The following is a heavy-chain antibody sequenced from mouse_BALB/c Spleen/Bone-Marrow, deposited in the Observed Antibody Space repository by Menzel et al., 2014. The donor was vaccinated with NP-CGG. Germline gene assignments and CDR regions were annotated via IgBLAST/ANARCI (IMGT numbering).Heavy chain of an antibody. V-gene: IGHV2-9*02. CDR3: ASPIYYDYPLFAY. Sequence: VQLVESGPGLVAPSQSLSITCTVSGFSLTSYGVHWVRQPPGKGLEWLRVIWAGGSTNYNSALMSRLSISKDNSKSQVFLKMNSLQTDDTAMYYCASPIYYDYPLFAYWGQGTLVTVSA. CDR2: IWAGGST. D-gene: IGHD2-4*01. J-gene: IGHJ3*01. CDR1: GFSLTSYG.